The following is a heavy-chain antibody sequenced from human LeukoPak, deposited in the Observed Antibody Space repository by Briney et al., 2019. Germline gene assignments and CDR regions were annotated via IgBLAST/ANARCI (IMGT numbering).Heavy chain of an antibody. Sequence: PSETLSLTCTVSGGSISSSCYYWGWIPQPPGKGLEWIGCIYYSGSTYYNPSLKSRVTISVGPSQDRFSLKLSSVTAADTAVYYCATQDGGYYYYGMDVWGQGTTVTVSS. CDR1: GGSISSSCYY. V-gene: IGHV4-39*07. CDR3: ATQDGGYYYYGMDV. D-gene: IGHD4-23*01. J-gene: IGHJ6*02. CDR2: IYYSGST.